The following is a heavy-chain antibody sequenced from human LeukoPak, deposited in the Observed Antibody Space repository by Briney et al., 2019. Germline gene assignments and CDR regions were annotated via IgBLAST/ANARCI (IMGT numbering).Heavy chain of an antibody. CDR2: ISYDGSNK. D-gene: IGHD3-10*01. Sequence: GGSPRLSCAASGFTFSSYAMHWVRQAPGKGLEWVAVISYDGSNKYYADSVKGRFTISRDNSKNTLYLQMNSLRAEDTAVYYCARASLDGGSGSYSHWGRGTLVTVSS. J-gene: IGHJ4*02. V-gene: IGHV3-30*04. CDR3: ARASLDGGSGSYSH. CDR1: GFTFSSYA.